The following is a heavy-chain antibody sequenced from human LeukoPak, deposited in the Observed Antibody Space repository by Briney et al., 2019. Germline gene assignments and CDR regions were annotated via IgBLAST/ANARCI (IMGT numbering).Heavy chain of an antibody. J-gene: IGHJ6*02. D-gene: IGHD3-3*01. CDR2: INHSESK. CDR3: ATTSHDFWTRNYYGMDV. V-gene: IGHV4-34*01. Sequence: AEPLSLTCCVYGGPLSGYYWRWIRQPPGKGLEWIGEINHSESKNQNPSLKSRVTISVDTSKNQFSLKVTSVTAADTAVYYCATTSHDFWTRNYYGMDVWGQGTTVTVSS. CDR1: GGPLSGYY.